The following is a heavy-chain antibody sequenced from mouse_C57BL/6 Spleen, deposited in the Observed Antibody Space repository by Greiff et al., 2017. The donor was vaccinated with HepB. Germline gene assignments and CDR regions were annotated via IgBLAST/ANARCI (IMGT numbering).Heavy chain of an antibody. V-gene: IGHV1-53*01. CDR2: INPSNGGT. CDR3: ARSGSNYRRLDY. CDR1: GYTFTSYW. D-gene: IGHD2-5*01. Sequence: QVQLQQSGTELVKPGASVKLSCKASGYTFTSYWMHWVKQRPGQGLEWIGNINPSNGGTNYNEKFKSKATLTVDKSSSTAYMQLSSLTSEDSAVYYCARSGSNYRRLDYWGQGTTLTVSS. J-gene: IGHJ2*01.